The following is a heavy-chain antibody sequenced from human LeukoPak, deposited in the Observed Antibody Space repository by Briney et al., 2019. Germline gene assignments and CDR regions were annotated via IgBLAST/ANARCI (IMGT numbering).Heavy chain of an antibody. CDR2: IYHSGST. CDR1: GGSISSSNW. Sequence: SETLSLTCAVSGGSISSSNWWSWVRQPPGKGLEWIGEIYHSGSTNYNPSLKSRVTISVDKSKNQFSLKLSSVTAADTAMYYCARQRFTMRAYAGNWFDPWGQGTLVTVSS. V-gene: IGHV4-4*02. J-gene: IGHJ5*02. D-gene: IGHD3-10*01. CDR3: ARQRFTMRAYAGNWFDP.